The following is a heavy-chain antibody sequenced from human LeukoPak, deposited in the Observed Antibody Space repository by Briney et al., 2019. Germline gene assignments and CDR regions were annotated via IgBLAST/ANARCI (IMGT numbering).Heavy chain of an antibody. Sequence: ASVKVSCKASGYTLTSYYMHWVRQAPGQALEWMGIINPSGGSTSYAQKFPGRVTMTRDTSTSTVYMELSSLRSEDTAVYYCARDEYGETFDYWGQGTLVTVSS. V-gene: IGHV1-46*01. D-gene: IGHD4-17*01. J-gene: IGHJ4*02. CDR2: INPSGGST. CDR3: ARDEYGETFDY. CDR1: GYTLTSYY.